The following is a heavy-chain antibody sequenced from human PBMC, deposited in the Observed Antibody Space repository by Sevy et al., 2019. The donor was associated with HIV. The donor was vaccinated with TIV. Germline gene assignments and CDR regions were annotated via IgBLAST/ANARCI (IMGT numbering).Heavy chain of an antibody. D-gene: IGHD3-3*02. J-gene: IGHJ3*02. V-gene: IGHV3-23*01. CDR1: EFIFSSHA. CDR2: ISGNGENT. CDR3: ARDGRGISAFDI. Sequence: GGSLRLSCAASEFIFSSHAVSWVRQAPGKGLEWVSAISGNGENTHYADSVRGRFTISRDNFKNTLYLQMNSLRADDTALYYCARDGRGISAFDIWGPGTMVTVSS.